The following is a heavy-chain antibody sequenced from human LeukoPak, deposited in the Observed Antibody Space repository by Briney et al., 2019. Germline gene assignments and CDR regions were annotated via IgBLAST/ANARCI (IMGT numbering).Heavy chain of an antibody. CDR3: ARDEVTVASSPSYWFFAL. D-gene: IGHD2-15*01. V-gene: IGHV3-21*06. CDR1: GFTFSSYT. Sequence: NSGWSLRLSCAASGFTFSSYTMNWVRQAPGKGLEWVSSISGSSTYIFSADSMKGRFTISRDNAKNSLYLQINSLRAEDTAIYYCARDEVTVASSPSYWFFALWGRGTLVTVSS. J-gene: IGHJ2*01. CDR2: ISGSSTYI.